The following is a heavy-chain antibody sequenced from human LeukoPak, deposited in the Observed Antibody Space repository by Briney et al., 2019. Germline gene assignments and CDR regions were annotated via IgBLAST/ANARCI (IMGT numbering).Heavy chain of an antibody. J-gene: IGHJ3*01. CDR2: IFHSGYT. CDR1: GYPISSGYF. D-gene: IGHD6-19*01. CDR3: ARETAKQWQY. V-gene: IGHV4-38-2*02. Sequence: SETLSLTCTVSGYPISSGYFWGWIRQPPGKGLEYIGSIFHSGYTFYDPSLKSRLTLSVDTSKNQFSLRLSSVTAADTAVYYCARETAKQWQYWGQGTMVTVSS.